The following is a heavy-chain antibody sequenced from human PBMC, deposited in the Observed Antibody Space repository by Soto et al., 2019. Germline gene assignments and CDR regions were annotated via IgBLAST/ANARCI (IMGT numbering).Heavy chain of an antibody. J-gene: IGHJ3*02. D-gene: IGHD3-22*01. Sequence: ASVKVSCKASGYTFTSYYMHWVRQAPGQGLEWMGIINPSGGSTSYAQKFQGRVTMTRDTSTSTVYMELSSLRSEDTAVYYCARAVSARYYYDSSGYSHYAFDIWGQGTTVTVSS. CDR3: ARAVSARYYYDSSGYSHYAFDI. CDR1: GYTFTSYY. CDR2: INPSGGST. V-gene: IGHV1-46*01.